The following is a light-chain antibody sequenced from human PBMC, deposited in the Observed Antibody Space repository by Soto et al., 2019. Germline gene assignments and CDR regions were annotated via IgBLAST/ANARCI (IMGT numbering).Light chain of an antibody. V-gene: IGLV2-18*02. CDR3: SSFTSANTWV. CDR1: SGDIANYNR. J-gene: IGLJ3*02. CDR2: EVS. Sequence: QSALTQPPSVSGSPGQSVTISCTGASGDIANYNRVSWYQQSPGTAPKPMIYEVSNRPSGVPDRFSGSKSGNTASLTISGLQAEDEADYYCSSFTSANTWVFGGGTKVTVL.